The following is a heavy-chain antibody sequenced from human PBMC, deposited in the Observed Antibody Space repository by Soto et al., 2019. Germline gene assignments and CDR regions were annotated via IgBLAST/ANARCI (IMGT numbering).Heavy chain of an antibody. CDR2: ISAYNGNT. Sequence: ASVKVSCKASGYTFTSYGISWVRQAPGQGLEWMGWISAYNGNTNYAQKLQGRVTMTTDTSTSTAYMELRSLRSDDTAVYYCARDESEISGSYSQAPNFDYWGQGTLVTVSS. V-gene: IGHV1-18*01. CDR3: ARDESEISGSYSQAPNFDY. CDR1: GYTFTSYG. D-gene: IGHD1-26*01. J-gene: IGHJ4*02.